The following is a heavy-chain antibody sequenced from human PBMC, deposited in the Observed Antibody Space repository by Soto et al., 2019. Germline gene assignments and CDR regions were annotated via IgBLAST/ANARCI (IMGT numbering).Heavy chain of an antibody. CDR2: IYYSGST. CDR3: ARQLSTIFGVARPAFDI. CDR1: GGSIGGSSDY. J-gene: IGHJ3*02. Sequence: PSETLSLTCTVCGGSIGGSSDYWGWIRQPPGKGLEWIGSIYYSGSTYYNPSLKSRVTISVDTSKNQFSLKLSSVTAADTAVYYCARQLSTIFGVARPAFDIWGQGTMVTVSS. D-gene: IGHD3-3*01. V-gene: IGHV4-39*01.